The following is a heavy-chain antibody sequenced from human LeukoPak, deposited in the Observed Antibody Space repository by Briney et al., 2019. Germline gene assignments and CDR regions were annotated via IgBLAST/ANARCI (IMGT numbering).Heavy chain of an antibody. CDR3: AKGVGYCSGGSCQQFDY. D-gene: IGHD2-15*01. CDR2: ISGSGDRT. J-gene: IGHJ4*02. CDR1: GFTFSSYA. Sequence: GSLRLSCAASGFTFSSYAMSWVRQAPGKGLEWVSAISGSGDRTYYADSVKGRFTISRDNSKNTLYLQMNSLRAEDTAVYYCAKGVGYCSGGSCQQFDYWGQGTLVTVSS. V-gene: IGHV3-23*01.